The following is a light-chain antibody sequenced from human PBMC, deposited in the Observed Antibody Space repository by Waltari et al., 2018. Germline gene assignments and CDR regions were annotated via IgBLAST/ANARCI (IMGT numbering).Light chain of an antibody. CDR3: QQYYSTPYT. J-gene: IGKJ2*01. V-gene: IGKV4-1*01. CDR2: WAS. Sequence: DIVMTQSPDSLPVSLAERATINCKSSQSVLYSSNNKNYLAWYQQKPGQPPKLLIYWASTRESGVPDRFSGSGSGTDFTLTISSLQAEDVAVYYCQQYYSTPYTFGQGTKLEIK. CDR1: QSVLYSSNNKNY.